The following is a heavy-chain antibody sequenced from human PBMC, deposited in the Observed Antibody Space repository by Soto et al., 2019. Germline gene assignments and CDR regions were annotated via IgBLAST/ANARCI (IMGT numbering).Heavy chain of an antibody. CDR2: IYYSGST. J-gene: IGHJ6*02. V-gene: IGHV4-39*01. Sequence: PSETLSLTCTVSRGCRNSRNYYWGWIRQPPGKGLEWIGRIYYSGSTYYNPSLKSRVTISVDTSKNQFSLKLSSVTAAATAVYYCGTKRWGGCHDGMDVWGQGTTVIVSS. D-gene: IGHD6-19*01. CDR3: GTKRWGGCHDGMDV. CDR1: RGCRNSRNYY.